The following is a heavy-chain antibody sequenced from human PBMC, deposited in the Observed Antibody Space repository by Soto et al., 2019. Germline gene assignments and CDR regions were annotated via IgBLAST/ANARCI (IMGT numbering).Heavy chain of an antibody. J-gene: IGHJ4*02. D-gene: IGHD6-25*01. CDR2: ISTYKGDT. CDR1: GYTFTSYG. V-gene: IGHV1-18*01. Sequence: QVQMVQSGPEVKKPGASVKVSCKTSGYTFTSYGVGWVRQAPGQGLEWMGWISTYKGDTTYAQKFQGRVTMTTDTSTTTAYMELRSLRAGDTAVYYCATRSAAFDLGGPGTLVTVSS. CDR3: ATRSAAFDL.